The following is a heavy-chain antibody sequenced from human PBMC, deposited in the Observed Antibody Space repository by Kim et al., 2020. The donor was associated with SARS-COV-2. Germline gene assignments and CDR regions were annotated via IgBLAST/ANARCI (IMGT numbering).Heavy chain of an antibody. J-gene: IGHJ4*02. Sequence: KTDGVTADYAAPVKDRFTFARDDSKNTMYLQMNSLKTEDTAVYYCTTAPDYWGQGTLVTVSS. CDR2: KTDGVTA. V-gene: IGHV3-15*01. CDR3: TTAPDY.